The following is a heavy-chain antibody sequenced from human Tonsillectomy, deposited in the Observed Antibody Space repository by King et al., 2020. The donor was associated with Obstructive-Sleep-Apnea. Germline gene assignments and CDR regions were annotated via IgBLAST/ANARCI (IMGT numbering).Heavy chain of an antibody. Sequence: VQLVESGGGVVQPGRSLRLSCAASGFTFSSYAMHWVRQAPGKGLEWVAVISYDGSNKYYADSVKGRFTISRDNSKNTLYLQMNSLRAEDTAVYYCARDSEPFYYYDSSFPQFGSYAFDIWGQGTMVTVSS. J-gene: IGHJ3*02. CDR2: ISYDGSNK. V-gene: IGHV3-30-3*01. D-gene: IGHD3-22*01. CDR3: ARDSEPFYYYDSSFPQFGSYAFDI. CDR1: GFTFSSYA.